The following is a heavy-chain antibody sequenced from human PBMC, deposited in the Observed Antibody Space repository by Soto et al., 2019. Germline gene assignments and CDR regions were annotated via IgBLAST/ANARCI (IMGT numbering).Heavy chain of an antibody. Sequence: PGGSLRLSCAASGFTFSSYSMNWVRQAPGKGLEWVSSISSSSSYIYYADSVKGRFTISRDNAKNSLYLQMNSLRAEDTAVYYCARVYSTRWYLRWFDTWGQGTLVTVSS. J-gene: IGHJ5*02. V-gene: IGHV3-21*01. CDR1: GFTFSSYS. CDR2: ISSSSSYI. D-gene: IGHD6-13*01. CDR3: ARVYSTRWYLRWFDT.